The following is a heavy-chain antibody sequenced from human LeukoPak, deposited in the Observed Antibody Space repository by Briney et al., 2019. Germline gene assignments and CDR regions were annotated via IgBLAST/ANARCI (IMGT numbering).Heavy chain of an antibody. Sequence: GGSLRLSCAASGFTFSSYGMHWVRQAPGKGLEWVAFIRYDGSNKYYADSVKGRFTISRDNSKNTLTMFLQMNSLRVEDTAVYYCAKGGDYALDYWGQGTLVTVSS. J-gene: IGHJ4*02. CDR1: GFTFSSYG. CDR2: IRYDGSNK. CDR3: AKGGDYALDY. D-gene: IGHD4-17*01. V-gene: IGHV3-30*02.